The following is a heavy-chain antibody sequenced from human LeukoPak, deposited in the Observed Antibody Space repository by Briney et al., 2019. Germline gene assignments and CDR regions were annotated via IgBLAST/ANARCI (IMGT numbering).Heavy chain of an antibody. CDR3: AREGVGVYDILTGYSNDAFDI. CDR2: IRFDGTSE. Sequence: GGSLRLSCAASEFTFSNYGMHWVRQAPGKGLEWVAFIRFDGTSEFYADSVKARFTISRDNSKNTLYLQMNSLRAEDTAVYYCAREGVGVYDILTGYSNDAFDIWGQGTMVTVSS. J-gene: IGHJ3*02. CDR1: EFTFSNYG. V-gene: IGHV3-30*02. D-gene: IGHD3-9*01.